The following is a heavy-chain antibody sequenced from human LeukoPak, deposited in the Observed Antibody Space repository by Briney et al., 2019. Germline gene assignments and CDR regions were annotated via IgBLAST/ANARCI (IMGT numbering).Heavy chain of an antibody. D-gene: IGHD5-24*01. CDR2: ITSGSTYI. J-gene: IGHJ4*02. CDR1: GFTFTIFG. V-gene: IGHV3-21*01. Sequence: KTGGSLRLSCAASGFTFTIFGLNWVRQAPAQGLEWVSSITSGSTYIYYADSAKGRFTISRDNAKNSLYLQMDSLRAEDTAIYYCVCGREKPDYWGQGALVTVSS. CDR3: VCGREKPDY.